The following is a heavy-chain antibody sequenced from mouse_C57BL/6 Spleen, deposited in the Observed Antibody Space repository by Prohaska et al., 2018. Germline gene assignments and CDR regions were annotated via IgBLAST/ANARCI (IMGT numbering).Heavy chain of an antibody. CDR3: AREGYGSSPDWYFDV. CDR2: LYPRAGST. D-gene: IGHD1-1*01. CDR1: GYTFTDHT. Sequence: QVQLQQSYAELVKPGASVKLSCKVSGYTFTDHTIHWLKQRPEQGLELLGYLYPRAGSTKYNEKFKGKATLTADKSARTAYMQLNSLTSEDSAVYFCAREGYGSSPDWYFDVWGTGTTVTVSS. J-gene: IGHJ1*03. V-gene: IGHV1-78*01.